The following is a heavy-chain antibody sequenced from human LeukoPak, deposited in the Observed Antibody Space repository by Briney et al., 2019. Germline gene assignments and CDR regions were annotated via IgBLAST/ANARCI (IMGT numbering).Heavy chain of an antibody. J-gene: IGHJ6*03. CDR3: ARKESVDTAMVNGDYYYYYYMDV. CDR1: GFTFSSYS. D-gene: IGHD5-18*01. V-gene: IGHV3-21*01. CDR2: ISSSSSYI. Sequence: GGSLRLSCAASGFTFSSYSMNWVRQAPGKGLEWVSSISSSSSYIYYADSVKGRFTISRDNAKNSLYLQMNSLRAEDTAVYYCARKESVDTAMVNGDYYYYYYMDVWGKGTTVTVSS.